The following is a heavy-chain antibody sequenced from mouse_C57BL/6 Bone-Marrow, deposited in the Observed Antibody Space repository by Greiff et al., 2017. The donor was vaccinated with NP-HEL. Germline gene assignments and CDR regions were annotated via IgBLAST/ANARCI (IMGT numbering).Heavy chain of an antibody. Sequence: QVQLQQSGAELVRPGASVTLSCKASGYTFTDYEMHWVQQTPVHGLEWIGAIDPETGGTSYNQKFKGKAILTADKSSSTAYMELRSLTSEDSAVYYCTRYSSSWFAYWGQGTLVTVSA. V-gene: IGHV1-15*01. CDR2: IDPETGGT. D-gene: IGHD1-1*01. J-gene: IGHJ3*01. CDR3: TRYSSSWFAY. CDR1: GYTFTDYE.